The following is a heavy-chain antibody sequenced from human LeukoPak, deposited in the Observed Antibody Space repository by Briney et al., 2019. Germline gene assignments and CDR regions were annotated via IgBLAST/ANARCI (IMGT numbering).Heavy chain of an antibody. Sequence: PGGSLRLSCAASGFTSSNYAMSWVRQAPGEGLEWVAAISGSGSNTFYADSVNGRFTISRDNSKNTLYLQMNSLRAEDTAVYYCARDQGIAAAGVDVWGQGTTVTVSS. J-gene: IGHJ6*02. CDR3: ARDQGIAAAGVDV. CDR1: GFTSSNYA. CDR2: ISGSGSNT. V-gene: IGHV3-23*01. D-gene: IGHD6-13*01.